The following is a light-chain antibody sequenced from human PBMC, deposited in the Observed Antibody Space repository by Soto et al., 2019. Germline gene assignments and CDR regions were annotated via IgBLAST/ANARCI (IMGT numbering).Light chain of an antibody. V-gene: IGLV2-23*02. CDR1: SSDLGSYDL. CDR3: SSYAGSGTFYV. CDR2: EVT. J-gene: IGLJ1*01. Sequence: QSALTQPVSVSGSPGQSITISCTGTSSDLGSYDLVSWYQQHPGKAPKLMVYEVTKRPSGVSNRFSGSKSGNTASLTISGLQAEDEADYSCSSYAGSGTFYVFGSGPKVTVL.